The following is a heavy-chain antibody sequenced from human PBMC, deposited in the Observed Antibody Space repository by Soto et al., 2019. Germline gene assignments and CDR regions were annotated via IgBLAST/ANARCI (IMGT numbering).Heavy chain of an antibody. CDR3: ARANYFDI. D-gene: IGHD2-8*01. CDR1: GGSISRYY. CDR2: IYYTGST. Sequence: SETLSLTCTVSGGSISRYYWTWIRQSPGKGLEWIGNIYYTGSTNYSPSLKSRVTISLDTSKNQFSLKLRSVTATDTAIYYCARANYFDIWGQGTMVTVSS. V-gene: IGHV4-59*01. J-gene: IGHJ3*02.